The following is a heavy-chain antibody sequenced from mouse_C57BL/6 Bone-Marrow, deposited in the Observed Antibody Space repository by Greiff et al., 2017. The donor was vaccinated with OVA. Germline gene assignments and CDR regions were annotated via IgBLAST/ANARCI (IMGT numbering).Heavy chain of an antibody. D-gene: IGHD4-1*01. CDR1: GYTFTDYY. V-gene: IGHV1-76*01. CDR3: ARVGLLANWAVYYFDY. J-gene: IGHJ2*01. CDR2: IYPGSGNT. Sequence: QVQLQQSGAELVRPGASVKLSCKASGYTFTDYYINWVKQRPGQGLEWIARIYPGSGNTYYNEKFKGKATLTAEKSSSTAYMQLSSLTSEDSAVYFCARVGLLANWAVYYFDYWGQGTTLTVSS.